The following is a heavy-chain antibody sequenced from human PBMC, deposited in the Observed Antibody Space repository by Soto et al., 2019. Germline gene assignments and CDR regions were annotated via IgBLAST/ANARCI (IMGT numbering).Heavy chain of an antibody. V-gene: IGHV4-30-4*01. CDR2: IYYSGST. CDR1: GGSISSGDYY. J-gene: IGHJ4*02. D-gene: IGHD3-22*01. Sequence: SETLSLTCTVSGGSISSGDYYWSWIRQPPGKGLEWIGYIYYSGSTYYNPSLKSRVTISVDTSKNQFSLKLSSVTAADTAVYYCARVPYYDSSGYFGYFDYWGQGPLVTVSS. CDR3: ARVPYYDSSGYFGYFDY.